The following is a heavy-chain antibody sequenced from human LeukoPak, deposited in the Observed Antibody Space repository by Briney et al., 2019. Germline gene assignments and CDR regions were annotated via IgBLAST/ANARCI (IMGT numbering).Heavy chain of an antibody. CDR1: GFTFSSYA. J-gene: IGHJ6*04. CDR3: ARDGLSSSWYGDYYYYGMDV. Sequence: GGSLRLSCAASGFTFSSYAVSWVRQAPGKGLEWVSAFSGSGGSTYYADSVKGRFTISRDNSKNTLYLQMNSLRAEDTAVYYCARDGLSSSWYGDYYYYGMDVWGKGTTVTVSS. V-gene: IGHV3-23*01. D-gene: IGHD6-13*01. CDR2: FSGSGGST.